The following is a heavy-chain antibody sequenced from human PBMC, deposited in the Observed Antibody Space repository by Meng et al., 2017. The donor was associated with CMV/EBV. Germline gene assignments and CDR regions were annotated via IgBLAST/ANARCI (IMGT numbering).Heavy chain of an antibody. D-gene: IGHD1-7*01. CDR3: AKSSEQNWNYGGWYFDL. CDR1: GGSISSYY. CDR2: IYTSGST. V-gene: IGHV4-4*07. Sequence: VQLQEAGPGLVKPSATMSLTCTGSGGSISSYYWSWIRQPAGKGLEWIGRIYTSGSTNYNPSLKSRVTMSVDTSKNQFSLKLSSVTAADTAVYYCAKSSEQNWNYGGWYFDLWGRGTLVTVSS. J-gene: IGHJ2*01.